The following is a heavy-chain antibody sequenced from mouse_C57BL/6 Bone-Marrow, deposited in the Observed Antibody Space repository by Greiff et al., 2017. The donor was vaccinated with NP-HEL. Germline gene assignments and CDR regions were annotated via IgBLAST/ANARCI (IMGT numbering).Heavy chain of an antibody. J-gene: IGHJ3*01. CDR1: GFTFSSYA. Sequence: EVKLVESGGGLVKPGGSLKLSCAASGFTFSSYAMSWVRQTPEKRLEWVATISDGGSYTYYPDNVKGRFTISRDNAKNNLYLQMSHLKSEDTAMYYCASGDPWFAYWGQGTLVTVSA. V-gene: IGHV5-4*03. CDR3: ASGDPWFAY. D-gene: IGHD3-1*01. CDR2: ISDGGSYT.